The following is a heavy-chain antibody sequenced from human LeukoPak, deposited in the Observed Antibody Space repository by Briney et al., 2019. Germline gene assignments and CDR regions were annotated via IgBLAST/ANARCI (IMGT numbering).Heavy chain of an antibody. CDR1: GFTFAW. CDR2: IKSKTDGGTT. Sequence: GGSLRLSCSASGFTFAWMSWVRQAPGKGLAWVGRIKSKTDGGTTDFAALVKGRFTISRDDSKNTVYLQMNGLKNEDTAVYYCTTGTGGFTFGYWGQGTLVTVSS. V-gene: IGHV3-15*01. CDR3: TTGTGGFTFGY. D-gene: IGHD1-26*01. J-gene: IGHJ4*02.